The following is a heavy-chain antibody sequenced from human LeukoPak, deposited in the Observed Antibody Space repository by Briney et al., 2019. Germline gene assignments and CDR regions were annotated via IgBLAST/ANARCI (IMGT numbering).Heavy chain of an antibody. J-gene: IGHJ4*02. Sequence: GGSLRLSCAASGFTFSSYNMNWVRQAPGKGPEWVSYLSSSSNTIYYADSVKGRFTTSRDNAKNSLYLQMNSLRAEDTAVYYCARDIYGVASTYFDYWGQGSLVTVSS. CDR3: ARDIYGVASTYFDY. D-gene: IGHD2-15*01. CDR1: GFTFSSYN. CDR2: LSSSSNTI. V-gene: IGHV3-48*01.